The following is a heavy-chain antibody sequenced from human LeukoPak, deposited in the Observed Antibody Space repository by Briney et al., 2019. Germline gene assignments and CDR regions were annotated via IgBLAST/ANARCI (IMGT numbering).Heavy chain of an antibody. J-gene: IGHJ6*02. D-gene: IGHD1-26*01. CDR1: GFTFTSSA. CDR2: IVVGSGNT. V-gene: IGHV1-58*02. Sequence: SVKVSCKASGFTFTSSAMQWVRQARGQRLEWIGWIVVGSGNTNYAQKFQERVTITRDMSTSTAYMELSSLRSEDTAVYYCAAGEGGSYFRPGYGMDVWGQGTTVTVSS. CDR3: AAGEGGSYFRPGYGMDV.